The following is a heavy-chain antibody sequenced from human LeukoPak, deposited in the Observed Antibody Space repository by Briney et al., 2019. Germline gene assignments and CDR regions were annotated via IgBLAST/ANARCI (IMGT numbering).Heavy chain of an antibody. CDR3: ARAGDPWIQLWSFDY. CDR2: TYYRSKWYS. J-gene: IGHJ4*02. D-gene: IGHD5-18*01. V-gene: IGHV6-1*01. CDR1: GDSDSSNSAA. Sequence: SQTLSLTCAISGDSDSSNSAAWNWIRQSPSRGLEWLGRTYYRSKWYSDYAVSVKSRITINPDTSKNQFSLQLNSVTPEDTAVYYCARAGDPWIQLWSFDYWGQGTLVTVSS.